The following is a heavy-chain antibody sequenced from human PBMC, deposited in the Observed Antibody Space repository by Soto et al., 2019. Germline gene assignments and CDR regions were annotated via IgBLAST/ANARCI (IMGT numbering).Heavy chain of an antibody. V-gene: IGHV4-59*01. CDR2: IYYSGST. D-gene: IGHD3-3*01. Sequence: SETLSLTCTFSCGSIISYYWSWIRQPPGKGLEWIGYIYYSGSTNYNPSLKSRVTISVDTSKNQFSLKLSSVTAADTAVYYCARAVTIFGVAPGWFDPWGQGTLVTVSS. CDR3: ARAVTIFGVAPGWFDP. J-gene: IGHJ5*02. CDR1: CGSIISYY.